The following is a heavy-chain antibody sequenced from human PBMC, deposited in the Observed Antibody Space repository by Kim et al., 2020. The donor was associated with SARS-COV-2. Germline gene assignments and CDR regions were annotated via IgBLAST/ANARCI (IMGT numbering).Heavy chain of an antibody. Sequence: GGSLRLSCAASGFIFSNYGMHWVRQAPGKGLEWVALIWYDESYKYYADSVKGRFTISRDNSTNTLYLQMNSLRGDDTAVYYCARNRGGYGDNGNHGMDVWGQGTTVTVSS. V-gene: IGHV3-33*08. J-gene: IGHJ6*02. CDR2: IWYDESYK. D-gene: IGHD4-17*01. CDR3: ARNRGGYGDNGNHGMDV. CDR1: GFIFSNYG.